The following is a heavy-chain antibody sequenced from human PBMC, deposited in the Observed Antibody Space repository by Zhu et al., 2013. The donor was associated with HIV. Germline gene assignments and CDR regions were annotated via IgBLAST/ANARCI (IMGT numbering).Heavy chain of an antibody. D-gene: IGHD6-13*01. J-gene: IGHJ6*03. CDR3: ARWRGSSWDYYYMDV. Sequence: QVQLQESGPGLVKPSETLSLTCTVSGGSISSSSYYWGWIRQPPGKGLEWIGSIYYSGSTYYNPSLKSRVTISVDTSKNQFSLKLSSVTAADTAVYYCARWRGSSWDYYYMDVWGKGTTVTVSS. V-gene: IGHV4-39*07. CDR1: GGSISSSSYY. CDR2: IYYSGST.